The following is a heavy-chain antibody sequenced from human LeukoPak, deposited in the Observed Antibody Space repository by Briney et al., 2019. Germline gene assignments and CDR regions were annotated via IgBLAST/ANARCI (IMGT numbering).Heavy chain of an antibody. CDR3: ARDIISIAANFDY. J-gene: IGHJ4*02. CDR1: GFTFSGYY. V-gene: IGHV3-11*01. Sequence: GGSLRLSCAASGFTFSGYYMSWIRQAPGKGLEWVSYISSSGGTIYYADSVKGRFTISRDNAKNSLYLQMNSLRAEDTAVYYCARDIISIAANFDYWGQETLVTVSS. CDR2: ISSSGGTI. D-gene: IGHD6-25*01.